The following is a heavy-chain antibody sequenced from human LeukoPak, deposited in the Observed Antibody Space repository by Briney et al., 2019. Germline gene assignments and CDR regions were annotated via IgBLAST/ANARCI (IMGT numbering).Heavy chain of an antibody. CDR1: GGSIGSYY. CDR2: IYDSGST. V-gene: IGHV4-59*12. Sequence: PSETLSLTCTVSGGSIGSYYWSWIRQPPGKGLEWIGYIYDSGSTNYNPSLKSRVTISVDKSKNQFSLKLSSVTAADTAVYYCARARSDYGYFDLWGRGTLVTVSS. CDR3: ARARSDYGYFDL. J-gene: IGHJ2*01. D-gene: IGHD3-10*01.